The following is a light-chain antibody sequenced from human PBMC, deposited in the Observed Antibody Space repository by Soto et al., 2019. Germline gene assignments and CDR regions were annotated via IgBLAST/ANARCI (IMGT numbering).Light chain of an antibody. Sequence: QSVLTQPPSASGTPGQRVTISCSGSSSNIGTNTINWYQQLPGTAPKLLVYRNNQRPSGVSDRFSGSKSGTSASLAISGLQSEDEADYYCAAWDDSLNGWVFGGGTQLTVL. CDR1: SSNIGTNT. CDR3: AAWDDSLNGWV. V-gene: IGLV1-44*01. J-gene: IGLJ3*02. CDR2: RNN.